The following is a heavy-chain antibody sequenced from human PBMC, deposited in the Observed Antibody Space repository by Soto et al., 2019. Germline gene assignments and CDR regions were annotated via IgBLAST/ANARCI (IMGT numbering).Heavy chain of an antibody. Sequence: SEALSLTCTVSGASLNNYYWSWIRQSPGKVLEWIGFIYYTVSTNYNPSLKSQVTISVYTSKNQFSLNLNSVTAAETAVDYCARGHRYNSIDNWGQGTRVSVTS. D-gene: IGHD6-13*01. CDR1: GASLNNYY. V-gene: IGHV4-59*01. CDR3: ARGHRYNSIDN. CDR2: IYYTVST. J-gene: IGHJ4*02.